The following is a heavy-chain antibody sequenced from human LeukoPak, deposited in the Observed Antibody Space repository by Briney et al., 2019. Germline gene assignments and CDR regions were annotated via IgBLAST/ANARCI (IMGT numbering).Heavy chain of an antibody. D-gene: IGHD5-24*01. Sequence: ASVKVSCKASGYTFTSYSIHWVRQAPGQGLEWMGWITPSGGTNYPQKFQGRVAITWDTSITTAYMDLSRLTSDDTAVYYCARDRYGDGFAHLDYWGQGALVTVSS. CDR1: GYTFTSYS. CDR2: ITPSGGT. V-gene: IGHV1-2*02. CDR3: ARDRYGDGFAHLDY. J-gene: IGHJ4*02.